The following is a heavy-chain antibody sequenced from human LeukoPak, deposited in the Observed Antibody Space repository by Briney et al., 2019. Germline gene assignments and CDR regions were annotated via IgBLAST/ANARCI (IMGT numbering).Heavy chain of an antibody. J-gene: IGHJ5*02. D-gene: IGHD2-2*01. V-gene: IGHV1-8*01. CDR3: AREGPRYCSSTSCGWFDP. Sequence: ASVKVSCKASGYTFTSYDINWVRQATGQGLEWMGWMNPNSGNTGYAQKFQGRVTMTRNTSISTAYMELSSLGSEDTAVYYCAREGPRYCSSTSCGWFDPWGQGTLVTVSS. CDR2: MNPNSGNT. CDR1: GYTFTSYD.